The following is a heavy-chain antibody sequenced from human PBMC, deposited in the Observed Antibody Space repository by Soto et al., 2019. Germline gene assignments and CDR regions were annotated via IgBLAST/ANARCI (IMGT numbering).Heavy chain of an antibody. D-gene: IGHD6-19*01. V-gene: IGHV3-23*01. CDR2: ISYGGGTT. CDR1: EFTFSNYA. CDR3: AKMGYSSDWS. Sequence: GGSLRLSCAASEFTFSNYAMSWVRQAPGKGLEWVSAISYGGGTTYYADSVKGRFTISRDNSKNTLYLQMNSLRAEDTALYYCAKMGYSSDWSWGQGTLVTVSS. J-gene: IGHJ5*02.